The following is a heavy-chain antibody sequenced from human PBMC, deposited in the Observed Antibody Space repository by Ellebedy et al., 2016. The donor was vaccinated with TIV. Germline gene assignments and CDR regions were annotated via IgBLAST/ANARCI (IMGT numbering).Heavy chain of an antibody. CDR1: GFTFSNFW. D-gene: IGHD3-16*02. CDR3: ARNSGWYRLDY. Sequence: GESLKISCTASGFTFSNFWMTWVRQAPGKGLEWVANIKEDGSVEQYVDSVKGRFTISRDNPKNSLWLQMNSLRAEDTAVYFCARNSGWYRLDYWGQGALVTVSS. J-gene: IGHJ4*02. V-gene: IGHV3-7*01. CDR2: IKEDGSVE.